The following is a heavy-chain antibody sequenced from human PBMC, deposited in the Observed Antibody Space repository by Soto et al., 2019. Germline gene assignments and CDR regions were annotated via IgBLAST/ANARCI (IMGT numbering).Heavy chain of an antibody. Sequence: EVQLLESGGGLVQPGGSLRLSCAASGFTFSSYAMTWVRRAPGKGLEWVSAISGSGNTTYYADSVKGRFTISRDSSKNTLYLQMNSLRAEDTAVYFCAKDLSSSWYPQYWGQGTLSPSP. CDR3: AKDLSSSWYPQY. D-gene: IGHD6-13*01. CDR2: ISGSGNTT. J-gene: IGHJ4*02. V-gene: IGHV3-23*01. CDR1: GFTFSSYA.